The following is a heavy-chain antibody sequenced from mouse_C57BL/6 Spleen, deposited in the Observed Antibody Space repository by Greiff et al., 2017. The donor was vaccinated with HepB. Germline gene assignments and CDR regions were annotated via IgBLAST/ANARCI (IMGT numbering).Heavy chain of an antibody. CDR1: GYTFTSYG. CDR2: IYPRSGNT. J-gene: IGHJ2*01. V-gene: IGHV1-81*01. D-gene: IGHD1-1*01. Sequence: QVQLQQSGAELARPGASVKLSCKASGYTFTSYGISGVKQRTGQGLEWIGEIYPRSGNTYYNEKLKGKATLTADKSSSTAYMELRSLTSEDSAVYFCERSHGSSSWGGYWAQGTTPTVSS. CDR3: ERSHGSSSWGGY.